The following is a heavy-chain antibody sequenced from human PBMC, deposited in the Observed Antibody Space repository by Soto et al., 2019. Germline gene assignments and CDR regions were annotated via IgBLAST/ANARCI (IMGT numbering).Heavy chain of an antibody. V-gene: IGHV4-59*01. CDR1: GGSITSSY. J-gene: IGHJ6*02. Sequence: AETLSLTCTVSGGSITSSYCIWIRRPPVKGLEWIAYIYDTGISGYTPSTSYNPSLKSRVTMSVDTSKSQFSLKLTSVTAADTAVYYCARGEDAFFYYGLDVWGQGITVTVSS. CDR2: IYDTGISGYTPST. CDR3: ARGEDAFFYYGLDV.